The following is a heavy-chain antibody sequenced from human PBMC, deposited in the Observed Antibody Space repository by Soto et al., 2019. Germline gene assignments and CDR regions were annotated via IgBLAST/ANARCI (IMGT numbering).Heavy chain of an antibody. CDR3: AKTRGAMIYAISVYGMDV. Sequence: GGSLRLSCAASGFSFSSFAMNWVRQAPGKGLEWVSIISGSADSTFYADSVKGWFTISRDNSKSTLYLQINSLRAEDTAVYYCAKTRGAMIYAISVYGMDVWGQGTTVTVSS. D-gene: IGHD2-8*01. J-gene: IGHJ6*02. V-gene: IGHV3-23*01. CDR2: ISGSADST. CDR1: GFSFSSFA.